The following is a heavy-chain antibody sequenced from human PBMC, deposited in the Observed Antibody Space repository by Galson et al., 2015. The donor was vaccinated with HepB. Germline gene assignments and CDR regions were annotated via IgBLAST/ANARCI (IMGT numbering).Heavy chain of an antibody. J-gene: IGHJ4*02. D-gene: IGHD1-14*01. CDR1: GFTFSSYY. CDR2: INQDGTSK. V-gene: IGHV3-7*01. Sequence: LRLSCAASGFTFSSYYMSWVRQAPGKGLEWVANINQDGTSKNYVDSVKGRFSISRDNAENSVSLQMSSLRVEDTAVYYCARSLWPEDFWGQGTLITVSS. CDR3: ARSLWPEDF.